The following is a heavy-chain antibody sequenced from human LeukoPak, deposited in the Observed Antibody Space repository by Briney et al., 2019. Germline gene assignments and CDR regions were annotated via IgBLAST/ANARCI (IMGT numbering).Heavy chain of an antibody. CDR2: ISISANT. Sequence: GGSLTLSCAASGFTFSRYAMNWVRQAPGKGLEWVSTISISANTHYADSVKGRFTISRDNSKSTLYLQMNSLRAEDTAIYYCAKDHDSTGLLQDRDYWGQGTQVTISS. CDR1: GFTFSRYA. J-gene: IGHJ4*02. V-gene: IGHV3-23*01. D-gene: IGHD6-19*01. CDR3: AKDHDSTGLLQDRDY.